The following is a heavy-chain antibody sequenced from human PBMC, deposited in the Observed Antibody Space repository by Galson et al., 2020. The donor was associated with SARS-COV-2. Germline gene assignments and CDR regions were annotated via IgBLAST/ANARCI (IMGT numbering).Heavy chain of an antibody. CDR1: GDSVSSDSAS. D-gene: IGHD6-13*01. Sequence: SQTLSLPCAISGDSVSSDSASLTWTRQSPSRGLEWLGRTFYRSKWYNDYAVSVKSRITINPDTSKNQFSLQLNSVTPEDTAVYYCARGGSGRGYVYWGQGTLVTVSS. CDR2: TFYRSKWYN. CDR3: ARGGSGRGYVY. J-gene: IGHJ4*02. V-gene: IGHV6-1*01.